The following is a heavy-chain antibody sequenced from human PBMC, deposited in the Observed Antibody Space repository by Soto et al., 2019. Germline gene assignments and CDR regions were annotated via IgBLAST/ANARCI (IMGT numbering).Heavy chain of an antibody. J-gene: IGHJ4*02. CDR3: ANARGGGGY. V-gene: IGHV3-53*01. CDR2: IYSGGYT. D-gene: IGHD3-10*01. Sequence: EVQLVESGGGLIQPGGSLRLSCAVSGFTVSNNYMSWVRQAPGKGLEGVSVIYSGGYTAYGDSVKGRFTISRDNSKNTLYLQRGGRRAAATAVFCCANARGGGGYWGQGTLVTVSS. CDR1: GFTVSNNY.